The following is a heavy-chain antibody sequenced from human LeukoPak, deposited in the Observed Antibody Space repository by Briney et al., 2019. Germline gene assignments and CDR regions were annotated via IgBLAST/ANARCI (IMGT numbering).Heavy chain of an antibody. CDR2: ISAYNGNT. D-gene: IGHD5-12*01. CDR3: ARGVATINSHYFDY. Sequence: ASVKVSCRASGYTFTSYGISWVRQAPGQGLEWMGWISAYNGNTNYAQKLQGRVTMTTDTSTSTAYMELRSLRSDDTAVYYCARGVATINSHYFDYWGQGTLVTVSS. J-gene: IGHJ4*02. V-gene: IGHV1-18*04. CDR1: GYTFTSYG.